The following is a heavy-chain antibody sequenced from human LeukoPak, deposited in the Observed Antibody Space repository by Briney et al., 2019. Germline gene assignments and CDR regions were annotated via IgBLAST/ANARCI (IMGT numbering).Heavy chain of an antibody. CDR3: ARAPSYYFYYYMDV. CDR1: GFTFSSYS. CDR2: ISSSSSTI. Sequence: PGGSLRLSCAASGFTFSSYSMNWVRQAPGKGLEWVSYISSSSSTIYYADSVKGRFTISRDNAKNTLYLQMHSLRAEDAAVYYCARAPSYYFYYYMDVWGKGTTVTVSS. V-gene: IGHV3-48*04. J-gene: IGHJ6*03. D-gene: IGHD2-2*01.